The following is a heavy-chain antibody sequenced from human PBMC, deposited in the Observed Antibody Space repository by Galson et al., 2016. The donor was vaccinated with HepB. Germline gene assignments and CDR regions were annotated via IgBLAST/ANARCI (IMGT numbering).Heavy chain of an antibody. J-gene: IGHJ4*02. CDR3: AANGDGYNYFLY. CDR2: ISYDESIK. CDR1: GFTFRNYG. V-gene: IGHV3-30*03. Sequence: SLRLSCAGSGFTFRNYGMHWVRQAPGKGLEWVAVISYDESIKYYADPGKGRFTISRDHSKNTLYLQRSSLRAEDTAVYYCAANGDGYNYFLYWGQGTLVTVSS. D-gene: IGHD5-24*01.